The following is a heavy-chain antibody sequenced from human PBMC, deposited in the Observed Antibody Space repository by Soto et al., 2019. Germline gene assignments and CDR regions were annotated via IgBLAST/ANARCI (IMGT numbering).Heavy chain of an antibody. CDR3: AREGYCISTSCRHYDYYGMDV. Sequence: ASVKVSCKTSGFTFSSSAVHWVRQARGHRLQWIGWIDVGSANANYAQMLQERVTMTTDTPTSSAYMELRSLRSDDTAVYYCAREGYCISTSCRHYDYYGMDVWG. CDR1: GFTFSSSA. CDR2: IDVGSANA. D-gene: IGHD2-2*01. V-gene: IGHV1-58*01. J-gene: IGHJ6*02.